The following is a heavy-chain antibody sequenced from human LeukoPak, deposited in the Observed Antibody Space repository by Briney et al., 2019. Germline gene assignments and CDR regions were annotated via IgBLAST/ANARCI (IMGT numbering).Heavy chain of an antibody. CDR2: IYPGGSDT. CDR1: GYRFTSYW. D-gene: IGHD5-18*01. CDR3: ARLIGYTHYY. Sequence: GESLKISCEGSGYRFTSYWIAWVRQMPGKGLEWMGIIYPGGSDTRYSPSFQGQVTISADKSISTAYLQWSSLKASDTAMYYCARLIGYTHYYCGQGTLVTVSS. V-gene: IGHV5-51*01. J-gene: IGHJ4*02.